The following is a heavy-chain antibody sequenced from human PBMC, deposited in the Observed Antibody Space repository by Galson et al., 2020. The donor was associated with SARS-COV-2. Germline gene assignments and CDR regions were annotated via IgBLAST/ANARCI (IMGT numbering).Heavy chain of an antibody. Sequence: ASETLSLTCTVSGGSTSSYYWSWIRQPPGKGLEWIGYIYYSGSTNYNPSLTSRVTISIDTSKNQFSLNLSSVTAADTAMYYCARDRCSIGSCSRFDPWGQGSLVTVSS. V-gene: IGHV4-59*01. J-gene: IGHJ5*02. CDR3: ARDRCSIGSCSRFDP. D-gene: IGHD2-15*01. CDR2: IYYSGST. CDR1: GGSTSSYY.